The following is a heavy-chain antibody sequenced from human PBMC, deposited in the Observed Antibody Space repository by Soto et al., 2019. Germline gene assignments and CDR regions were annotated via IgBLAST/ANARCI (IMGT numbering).Heavy chain of an antibody. CDR3: AHRDSTGTTTYFDS. V-gene: IGHV2-5*02. CDR2: IYWDGES. CDR1: GFSFTTTRMG. Sequence: QITLKEAGPTLVKPTETLTLTCTFSGFSFTTTRMGVGWTRQPPGKALEWLAIIYWDGESRYNPLLMRRLTLTEDTSKNHVVLTMTNMDPKDPATYYCAHRDSTGTTTYFDSWGQGIPVTVAS. D-gene: IGHD1-1*01. J-gene: IGHJ4*02.